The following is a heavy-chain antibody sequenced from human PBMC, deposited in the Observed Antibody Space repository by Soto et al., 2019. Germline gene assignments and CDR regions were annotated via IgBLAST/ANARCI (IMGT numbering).Heavy chain of an antibody. J-gene: IGHJ3*02. V-gene: IGHV3-74*01. D-gene: IGHD3-9*01. CDR3: ARPRTSDWAYDI. CDR2: IKTDGSDT. CDR1: GFTFSSYW. Sequence: EVQLVESGGGLVQPGGSLRLSCAASGFTFSSYWMHWVRQSPGKGLVWVSRIKTDGSDTHYADSVKGRFTISRDNANNTLDLQMNSLRDENTAVYYWARPRTSDWAYDIWGQGTMVIVSS.